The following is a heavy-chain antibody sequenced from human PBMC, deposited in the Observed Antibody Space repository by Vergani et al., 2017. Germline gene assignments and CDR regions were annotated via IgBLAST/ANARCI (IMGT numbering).Heavy chain of an antibody. CDR2: ISGSGGSP. CDR1: GFTFNHYA. CDR3: AKANARNSGYDYLYYYHVMDV. Sequence: EVQLLESGGDLVQPGGSLRLSCAASGFTFNHYAMNWVRQAPGKGLEWVSGISGSGGSPYYAGSVKGRFTISRDSSKNTLYLQMNSLSAGDTAVYYCAKANARNSGYDYLYYYHVMDVWGQGTTVTVSS. D-gene: IGHD5-12*01. V-gene: IGHV3-23*01. J-gene: IGHJ6*02.